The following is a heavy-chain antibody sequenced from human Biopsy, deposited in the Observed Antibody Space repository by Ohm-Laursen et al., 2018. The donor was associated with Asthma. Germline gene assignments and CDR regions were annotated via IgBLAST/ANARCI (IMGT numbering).Heavy chain of an antibody. Sequence: SLRLSCAASGFVFSQSGMHWVRQAPGKGLEWVALISSDGHNKYYKDSVKGRFTVSRDNAKNSLYLQMNSLRAEDTAVYYCARDRPITMVRGVIITFDPWGQGTLVTVSS. CDR1: GFVFSQSG. V-gene: IGHV3-33*08. D-gene: IGHD3-10*01. CDR2: ISSDGHNK. CDR3: ARDRPITMVRGVIITFDP. J-gene: IGHJ5*02.